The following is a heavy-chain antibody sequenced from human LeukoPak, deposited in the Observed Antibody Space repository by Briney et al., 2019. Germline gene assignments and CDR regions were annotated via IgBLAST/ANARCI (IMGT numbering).Heavy chain of an antibody. J-gene: IGHJ4*02. Sequence: GGSLRLFCAASEFTFSSYEMNWVRQAPGKGLEWVSYISSSGSTKYYADSVKGRFTISRDNAKSSLYLQMNSLRVEDTALYYCARGPHPYTSGWYHFDYWGQGTLVTVSS. V-gene: IGHV3-48*03. CDR1: EFTFSSYE. CDR2: ISSSGSTK. CDR3: ARGPHPYTSGWYHFDY. D-gene: IGHD6-19*01.